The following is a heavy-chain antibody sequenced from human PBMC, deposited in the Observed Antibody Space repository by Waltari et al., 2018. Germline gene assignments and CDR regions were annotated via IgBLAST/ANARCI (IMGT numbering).Heavy chain of an antibody. D-gene: IGHD4-17*01. CDR2: MYYSGAT. Sequence: QLQLQESGPGLVNPSETLSLNCTSSGGPISRSYNWAWVRPAPGKGLEWVGTMYYSGATSNNPSLDSRLSMSIDTSKNLFSLKLSSVTATDTAVYFCVRPGSTVTPRAFDIWGQGIKVTVSS. J-gene: IGHJ3*02. CDR1: GGPISRSYN. CDR3: VRPGSTVTPRAFDI. V-gene: IGHV4-39*01.